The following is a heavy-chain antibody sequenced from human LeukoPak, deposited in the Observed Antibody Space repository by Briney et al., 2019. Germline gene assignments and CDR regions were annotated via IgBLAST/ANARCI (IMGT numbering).Heavy chain of an antibody. CDR3: ARRGYYYDSSGYDYFDY. V-gene: IGHV5-51*01. CDR1: GYSFTSYW. J-gene: IGHJ4*02. D-gene: IGHD3-22*01. Sequence: GESLKISCKGSGYSFTSYWIGWVRQTPGKGLEWMGIIYPGDSDTRYSPSFQGQVTISADKSISTAYLQWSSLKASDTAMYYCARRGYYYDSSGYDYFDYWGQGTLVTVSS. CDR2: IYPGDSDT.